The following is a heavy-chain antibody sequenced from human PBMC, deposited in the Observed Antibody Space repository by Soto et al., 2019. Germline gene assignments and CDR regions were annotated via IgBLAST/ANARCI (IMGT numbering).Heavy chain of an antibody. V-gene: IGHV1-3*01. CDR1: GGTFSSYT. J-gene: IGHJ6*02. CDR3: ARVGQNCYVQYV. D-gene: IGHD3-10*02. Sequence: ASVKVSCKASGGTFSSYTISWVRQAPGQRLEWMGWLNAGNDNTEYSQKLQGRVTITRDTSASTVYMELSSLSSEDTAVYYCARVGQNCYVQYVWGQGTTDIVSS. CDR2: LNAGNDNT.